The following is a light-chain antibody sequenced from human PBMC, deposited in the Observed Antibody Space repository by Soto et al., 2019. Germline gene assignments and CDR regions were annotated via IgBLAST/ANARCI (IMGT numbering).Light chain of an antibody. CDR1: QSIRSY. CDR2: GAS. V-gene: IGKV1-39*01. CDR3: QQTYSTPFT. J-gene: IGKJ3*01. Sequence: DIQMTQSPSSLSASVGDRVTITCRASQSIRSYLNWYQQKPGKAPKLLISGASSLQSGVPSRFSGGRSGTDFTLTSSSLQPEDFSIYYCQQTYSTPFTFGPMTKVDI.